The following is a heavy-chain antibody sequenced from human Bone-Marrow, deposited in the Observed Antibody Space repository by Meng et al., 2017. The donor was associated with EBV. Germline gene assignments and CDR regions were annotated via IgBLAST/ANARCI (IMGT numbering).Heavy chain of an antibody. CDR3: ARGRGYCSSTSCYPNFDY. V-gene: IGHV3-74*01. Sequence: EVQLVESGGGLVQPGGSLSLSCAASGFTFSSYWMHWVRQAPGKGLVWVSRINSDGSSTSYADSVKGRFTISRDNAKNTLYLQMNSLRAEDTAVYYCARGRGYCSSTSCYPNFDYWGQGPLVTVAS. D-gene: IGHD2-2*01. CDR1: GFTFSSYW. CDR2: INSDGSST. J-gene: IGHJ4*02.